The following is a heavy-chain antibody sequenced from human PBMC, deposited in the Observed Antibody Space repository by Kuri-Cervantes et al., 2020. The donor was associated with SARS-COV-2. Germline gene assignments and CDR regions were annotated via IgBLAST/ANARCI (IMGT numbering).Heavy chain of an antibody. CDR2: IRYDGSNK. Sequence: GESLKISCAASGFTFSSYGMHWVRQAPGKGLEWVAFIRYDGSNKYYADSVKGRFTISRDNSKNTLYLQMNSLRAEDTAVYYCARDSSPGLLWFGELLIPVSLDYWGQGTLVTVSS. CDR1: GFTFSSYG. D-gene: IGHD3-10*01. CDR3: ARDSSPGLLWFGELLIPVSLDY. J-gene: IGHJ4*02. V-gene: IGHV3-30*02.